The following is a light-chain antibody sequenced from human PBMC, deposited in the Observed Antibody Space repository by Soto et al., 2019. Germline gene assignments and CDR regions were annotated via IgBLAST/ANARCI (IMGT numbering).Light chain of an antibody. Sequence: DIQMTQSPSTLSASVGDRVTITCRASQSISSWLAWYQQKPGKAHKLLIYKASSLESGVPSRFSGSGSGTEFTLTISSLQPDDFATYYCQQHNSYSYTFGQGTKLEIK. CDR3: QQHNSYSYT. CDR1: QSISSW. CDR2: KAS. J-gene: IGKJ2*01. V-gene: IGKV1-5*03.